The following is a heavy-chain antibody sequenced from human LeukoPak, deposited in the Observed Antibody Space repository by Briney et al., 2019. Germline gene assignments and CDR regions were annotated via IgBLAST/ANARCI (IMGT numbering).Heavy chain of an antibody. V-gene: IGHV3-33*06. J-gene: IGHJ4*02. CDR2: IWYDGSNK. Sequence: GGSLRLSCAASGFTFSSYAMHWVRQAPGKGLEWVALIWYDGSNKYYADSVKGRLTISRDNSKNTLYLQMNSLRAEDTAVYYCAKDYDFWSGYYPDWGQGTLVTVSS. CDR1: GFTFSSYA. D-gene: IGHD3-3*01. CDR3: AKDYDFWSGYYPD.